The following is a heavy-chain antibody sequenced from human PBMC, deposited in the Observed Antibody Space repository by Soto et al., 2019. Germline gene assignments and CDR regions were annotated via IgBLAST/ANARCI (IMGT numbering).Heavy chain of an antibody. V-gene: IGHV1-18*01. Sequence: QVQLVQSGAEVKKPGASVKVSCKASGYTFTSYGISWVRQAPGQGLEWMGWISAYNGNTNYAQKLQGRVTMTTDTPTNTDYTELTSLRSDDPAVYYCARGQWRAPFDYCGPGTLVTVSS. J-gene: IGHJ4*02. CDR3: ARGQWRAPFDY. CDR2: ISAYNGNT. D-gene: IGHD6-19*01. CDR1: GYTFTSYG.